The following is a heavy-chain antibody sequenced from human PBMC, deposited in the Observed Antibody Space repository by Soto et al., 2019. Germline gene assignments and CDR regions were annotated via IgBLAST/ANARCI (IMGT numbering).Heavy chain of an antibody. CDR2: ISYDGSNK. Sequence: GGSLRLSCAAFGFTFSSYGMHWVRQAPGKGLEWVAVISYDGSNKYYADSVKGRFTISRDNSKNTLYLQMNSLRAEDTAVYYCATGIAAAGNRAFDIWGQGTMVTVSS. V-gene: IGHV3-30*03. CDR1: GFTFSSYG. J-gene: IGHJ3*02. CDR3: ATGIAAAGNRAFDI. D-gene: IGHD6-13*01.